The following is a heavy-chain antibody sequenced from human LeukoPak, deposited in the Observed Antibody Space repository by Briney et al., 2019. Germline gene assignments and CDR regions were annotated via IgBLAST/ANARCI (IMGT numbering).Heavy chain of an antibody. CDR2: ISYDGSNK. Sequence: GRSLRLSCAASGFTFSSYGMHWVRQATGKGLEWVAVISYDGSNKYYADSVKGRFTISGDNSKNTLYLQMNSLRAEDTAVYYCAKSDYYDSSGYYYDPNDAFDIWGQGTMVTVSS. CDR1: GFTFSSYG. V-gene: IGHV3-30*18. D-gene: IGHD3-22*01. CDR3: AKSDYYDSSGYYYDPNDAFDI. J-gene: IGHJ3*02.